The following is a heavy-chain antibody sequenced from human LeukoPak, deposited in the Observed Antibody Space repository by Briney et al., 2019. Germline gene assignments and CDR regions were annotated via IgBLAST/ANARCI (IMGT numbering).Heavy chain of an antibody. Sequence: SETLSLTCTVSGGSISSSSYYWGWIRQPPGKGLEWIGSIYYSGSTYYNPSLKSRVTISVDTSKNQLSLKLSSVTAADTAVYYCASRRGEYYYYYYMDVWGKGTTVTVSS. CDR2: IYYSGST. J-gene: IGHJ6*03. D-gene: IGHD3-3*01. CDR3: ASRRGEYYYYYYMDV. V-gene: IGHV4-39*01. CDR1: GGSISSSSYY.